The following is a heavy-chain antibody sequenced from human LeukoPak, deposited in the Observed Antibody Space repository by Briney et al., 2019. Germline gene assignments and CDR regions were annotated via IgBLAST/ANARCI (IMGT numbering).Heavy chain of an antibody. CDR2: INHSGST. CDR3: ARAIAAAGTGWFDP. D-gene: IGHD6-13*01. Sequence: PSETLSLTCAVYGGSFSGYYWSWIRQPPGKGLGWIGEINHSGSTNYNPSLKSRVTISVDTSKNQFSLKLSSVTAADTAVYYCARAIAAAGTGWFDPWGQGTLVTVSS. V-gene: IGHV4-34*01. J-gene: IGHJ5*02. CDR1: GGSFSGYY.